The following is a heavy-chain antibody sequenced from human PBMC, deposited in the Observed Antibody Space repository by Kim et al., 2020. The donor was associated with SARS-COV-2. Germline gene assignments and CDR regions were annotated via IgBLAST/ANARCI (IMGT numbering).Heavy chain of an antibody. D-gene: IGHD2-15*01. CDR3: ARDLDVVVAATYYYYYMDV. Sequence: ASVKVSCKASGYTFTSYAMNWVRQAPGQGLEWMGWINTNTGNPTYAQGFTGRFVFSLDTSVITAYLQISSLKAEDTAVYYCARDLDVVVAATYYYYYMDVWGKGTTVTVSS. CDR1: GYTFTSYA. V-gene: IGHV7-4-1*02. CDR2: INTNTGNP. J-gene: IGHJ6*03.